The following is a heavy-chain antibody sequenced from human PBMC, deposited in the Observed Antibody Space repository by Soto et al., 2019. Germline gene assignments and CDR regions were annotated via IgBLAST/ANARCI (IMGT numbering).Heavy chain of an antibody. CDR3: ARGSRHDILTGYYIGYFDY. J-gene: IGHJ4*02. D-gene: IGHD3-9*01. Sequence: QVQLVQSGAEVKKPGSSVKVSCKASGGTFSSYAISWVRQAPGQGLEWMGGIIPIFGTANYAQKFQGRVTITADESTSTAYMELSSLRAEDTAVYYCARGSRHDILTGYYIGYFDYWGQGTLVTVSS. CDR2: IIPIFGTA. V-gene: IGHV1-69*01. CDR1: GGTFSSYA.